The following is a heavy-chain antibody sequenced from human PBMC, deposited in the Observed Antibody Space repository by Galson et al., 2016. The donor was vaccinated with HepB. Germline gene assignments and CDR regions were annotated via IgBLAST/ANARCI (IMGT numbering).Heavy chain of an antibody. CDR3: ASDDFKLARSAGMDV. J-gene: IGHJ6*02. Sequence: SLRLSCAASGSTFSGYDMNWVRQAPGKGLEWVSYISDTSSHTYYAESVKGRFTISRDNAKNSLYLQMNGLRVEDTAVYYCASDDFKLARSAGMDVWGQGTTVTVSS. CDR2: ISDTSSHT. D-gene: IGHD3-3*02. CDR1: GSTFSGYD. V-gene: IGHV3-21*01.